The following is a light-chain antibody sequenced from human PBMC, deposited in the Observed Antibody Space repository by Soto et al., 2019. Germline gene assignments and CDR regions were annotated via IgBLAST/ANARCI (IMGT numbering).Light chain of an antibody. V-gene: IGKV3-15*01. CDR3: KQYNNWPPIT. J-gene: IGKJ5*01. CDR1: QSVSSN. CDR2: GAS. Sequence: EIVMTQSPATLSVSPGERATLSCRASQSVSSNLAWYQQKPGQAPRLLIYGASTRATGIPARFSGSGSGTEFSLTISSLQSEDFAVYYCKQYNNWPPITFGHGTRLEIK.